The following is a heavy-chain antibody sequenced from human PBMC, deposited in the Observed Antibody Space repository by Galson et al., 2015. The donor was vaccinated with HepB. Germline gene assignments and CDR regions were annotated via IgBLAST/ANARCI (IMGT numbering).Heavy chain of an antibody. D-gene: IGHD6-19*01. J-gene: IGHJ4*02. V-gene: IGHV3-33*08. CDR2: IWYDGSNK. CDR3: ARDPYSSGWPDLAPTPDY. CDR1: GFTFSSYG. Sequence: SLRLSCAASGFTFSSYGMHWVRQAPGKGLEWVAVIWYDGSNKYYADSVKGRFTISRDNSKNTLYLQMNSLRAEDTAVYYCARDPYSSGWPDLAPTPDYWGQGTLVTVSS.